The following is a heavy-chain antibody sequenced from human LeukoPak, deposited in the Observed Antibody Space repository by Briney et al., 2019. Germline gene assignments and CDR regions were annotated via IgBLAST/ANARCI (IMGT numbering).Heavy chain of an antibody. Sequence: LSETLSLTCAVYGGSFSGYYWSWIRQPPGKGLEWIGEINHSGSTNYNPSLKSRVTISVDTSKNQFSLKLSSVTAADTAVYYCARVAVAGTFQDAFDIWGQGTMVTVSS. CDR2: INHSGST. V-gene: IGHV4-34*01. D-gene: IGHD6-19*01. J-gene: IGHJ3*02. CDR1: GGSFSGYY. CDR3: ARVAVAGTFQDAFDI.